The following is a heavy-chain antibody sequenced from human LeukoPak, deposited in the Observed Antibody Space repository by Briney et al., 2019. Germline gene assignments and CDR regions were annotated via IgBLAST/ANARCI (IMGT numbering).Heavy chain of an antibody. CDR2: ISWNSGSI. CDR1: GFTFDDYA. CDR3: AKDIGSGSGSYYYIDY. Sequence: PGGSLRLSCAASGFTFDDYAMHWVRQAPGKGLEWVSGISWNSGSIGYADSVKGRFTISRDNAKNSLYLQMNSLRAEDTALYYCAKDIGSGSGSYYYIDYWGQGTLVTVSS. V-gene: IGHV3-9*01. J-gene: IGHJ4*02. D-gene: IGHD3-10*01.